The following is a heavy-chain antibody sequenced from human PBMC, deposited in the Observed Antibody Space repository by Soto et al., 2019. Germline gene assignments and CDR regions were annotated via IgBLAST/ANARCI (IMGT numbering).Heavy chain of an antibody. D-gene: IGHD6-6*01. CDR3: ASPYSSSPGRYYYYGMDV. CDR1: GFTFSSYS. CDR2: ISSSSSYI. V-gene: IGHV3-21*01. J-gene: IGHJ6*02. Sequence: GGSLRLSCAASGFTFSSYSMNWVRQAPRKGLEWVSSISSSSSYIYYADSVKGRFTISRDNAKNSLYLQMNSLRAEDTAVYYCASPYSSSPGRYYYYGMDVWGQGTTVTVSS.